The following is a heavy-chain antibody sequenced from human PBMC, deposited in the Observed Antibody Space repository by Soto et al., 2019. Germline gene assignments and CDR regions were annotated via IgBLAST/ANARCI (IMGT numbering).Heavy chain of an antibody. CDR1: GFTFDDYA. V-gene: IGHV3-9*01. CDR2: ISWNSGSI. D-gene: IGHD5-18*01. CDR3: AKSEQLWLLYYYGMDV. J-gene: IGHJ6*02. Sequence: SLRLSCAASGFTFDDYAMHWVRQAPGKGLEWVSGISWNSGSIGYADSVKGRFTISRDNAKNSLYLQMNSLRAEDTALYYCAKSEQLWLLYYYGMDVWGQGTTVTVSS.